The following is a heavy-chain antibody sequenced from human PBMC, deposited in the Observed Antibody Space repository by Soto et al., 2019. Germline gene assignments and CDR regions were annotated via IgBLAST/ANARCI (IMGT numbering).Heavy chain of an antibody. D-gene: IGHD6-19*01. CDR2: ISAYNGNT. CDR1: GYTLTSYG. Sequence: GASVKVSCTASGYTLTSYGISWVRQAPGQGLEWMGWISAYNGNTNYAQKLQGRVTMTTDTSTSTAYMELRSLRSDDTAVYYCARVFLAVAGIKFDYWGQGTLVTVSS. J-gene: IGHJ4*02. V-gene: IGHV1-18*01. CDR3: ARVFLAVAGIKFDY.